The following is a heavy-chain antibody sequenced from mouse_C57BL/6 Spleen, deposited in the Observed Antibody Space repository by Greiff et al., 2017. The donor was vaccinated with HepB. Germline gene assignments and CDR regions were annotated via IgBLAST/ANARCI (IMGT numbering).Heavy chain of an antibody. CDR3: ARWRGAQTSYAMDY. CDR2: IHPNSGST. J-gene: IGHJ4*01. CDR1: GYTFTSYW. V-gene: IGHV1-64*01. Sequence: QVQLQQPGAELVKPGASVKLSCKASGYTFTSYWMHWVKQRPGQGLEWIGMIHPNSGSTNYNEKFKSKATLTVDKSSSTAYMQLSSLTSEDSAVYYCARWRGAQTSYAMDYWGQGTSVTVSS. D-gene: IGHD3-2*02.